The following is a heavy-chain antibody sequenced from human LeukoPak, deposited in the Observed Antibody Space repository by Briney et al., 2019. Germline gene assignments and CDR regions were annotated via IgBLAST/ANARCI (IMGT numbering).Heavy chain of an antibody. J-gene: IGHJ4*02. CDR2: IGYSGSDI. CDR1: GFTFSSFG. V-gene: IGHV3-30*02. Sequence: GGSLRLSCAASGFTFSSFGMHWVRQAPGEGLEWVAYIGYSGSDIYYADSVKGRFTISGDNSKNTVHLQLSSLRAADTALYSCARDLTERKYYIAFWGQGTLVTVSS. CDR3: ARDLTERKYYIAF. D-gene: IGHD2-8*02.